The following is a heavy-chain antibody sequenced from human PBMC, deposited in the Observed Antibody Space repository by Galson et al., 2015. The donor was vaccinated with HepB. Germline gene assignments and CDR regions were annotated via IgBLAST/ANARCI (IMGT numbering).Heavy chain of an antibody. CDR3: ARDRRITMIEWGHWFDP. CDR1: GGTFSGYA. CDR2: IIPIFGTA. Sequence: SVKVSCKASGGTFSGYAISWVRQAPGQGLEWMGGIIPIFGTANYAQKFQGRVTITADESTSTAYMELSSLRSEDTAVYYCARDRRITMIEWGHWFDPWGQGTLVTVSS. J-gene: IGHJ5*02. V-gene: IGHV1-69*13. D-gene: IGHD3-22*01.